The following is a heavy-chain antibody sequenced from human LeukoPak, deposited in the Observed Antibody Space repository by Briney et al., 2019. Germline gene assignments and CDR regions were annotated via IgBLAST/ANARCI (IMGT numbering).Heavy chain of an antibody. V-gene: IGHV1-2*02. J-gene: IGHJ5*02. D-gene: IGHD1-26*01. CDR2: ISSNTGDT. CDR3: ARDRVPGSYFDSWLDP. CDR1: GYTFTDYY. Sequence: ASVKVSCKASGYTFTDYYVHWVRQAPGQGLEWLGLISSNTGDTHYAKKFHGRVTVTRDTSINTAYMQLTRLRSDDTAVYYCARDRVPGSYFDSWLDPWGQGTLVIVSS.